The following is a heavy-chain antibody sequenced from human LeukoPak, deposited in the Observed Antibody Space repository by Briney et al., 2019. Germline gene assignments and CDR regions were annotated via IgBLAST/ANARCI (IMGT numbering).Heavy chain of an antibody. D-gene: IGHD2-15*01. CDR2: IPHDRNNI. Sequence: PGGSLRLSCLASGFTFSSFGMHWVRQAPGKGLEWVAFIPHDRNNIRYADSVSGRFTISRDNSANTVYLQMNSLRTEDTAVYYCAKKREYCTSAGCYSGLLDFWGQGTLVTVSS. CDR1: GFTFSSFG. J-gene: IGHJ4*02. V-gene: IGHV3-30*02. CDR3: AKKREYCTSAGCYSGLLDF.